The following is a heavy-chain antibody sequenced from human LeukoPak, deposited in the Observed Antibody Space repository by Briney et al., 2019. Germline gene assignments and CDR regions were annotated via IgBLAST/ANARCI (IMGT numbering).Heavy chain of an antibody. Sequence: SVTLSLTCAVYGGSFSGYYWSWIRQPPGKGPEWIGEINHSGSTNYNPSLKSRVTIPVDTSKNQFSLKLSSVTAADTAVYYCARRDRLRRFDYWGQGTLVTVSS. D-gene: IGHD4-17*01. CDR3: ARRDRLRRFDY. CDR2: INHSGST. CDR1: GGSFSGYY. V-gene: IGHV4-34*01. J-gene: IGHJ4*02.